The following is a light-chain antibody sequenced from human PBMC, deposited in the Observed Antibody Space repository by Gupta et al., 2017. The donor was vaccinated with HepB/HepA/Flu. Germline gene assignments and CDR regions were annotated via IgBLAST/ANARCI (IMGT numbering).Light chain of an antibody. V-gene: IGKV1D-12*01. Sequence: DTQLTQSPSSVSASVGDRVSITCRASQGISTRLAGYQQKPGKAHKLLIYDASSLKSGVTSLFSGGGSETHYTHNNNNVQPEDCATSYCTQARSVPGTFGPGTKVEFK. CDR1: QGISTR. CDR2: DAS. J-gene: IGKJ3*01. CDR3: TQARSVPGT.